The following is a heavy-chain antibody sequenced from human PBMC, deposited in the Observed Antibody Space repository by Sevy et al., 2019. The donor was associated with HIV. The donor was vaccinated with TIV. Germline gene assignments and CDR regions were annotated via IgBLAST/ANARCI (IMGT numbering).Heavy chain of an antibody. CDR1: GFTFSDYY. Sequence: GGSLRLSCTASGFTFSDYYMSWIRQAPGKGLEWVSDISSSRTYANHADSVKGRFTISRDNAKNSLYLQMNNLRAKDTAVYYCARVRYMYGQNYFDFWGQGTLVTVSS. V-gene: IGHV3-11*06. CDR2: ISSSRTYA. D-gene: IGHD5-18*01. J-gene: IGHJ4*02. CDR3: ARVRYMYGQNYFDF.